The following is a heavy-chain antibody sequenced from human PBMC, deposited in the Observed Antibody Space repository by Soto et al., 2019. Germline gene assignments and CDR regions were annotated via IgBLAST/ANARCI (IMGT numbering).Heavy chain of an antibody. CDR2: ITSNGGNT. V-gene: IGHV3-64*01. CDR1: GFTFSSYA. J-gene: IGHJ6*02. CDR3: ARRIPFGYGMDV. Sequence: EVQLVESGGGLVQPGGSLRLSCAASGFTFSSYAMHWVRQAPGKGLEYFSAITSNGGNTDYASSVKGRFTISRDNSKNTLYLQMGSLRAEDMAVYYCARRIPFGYGMDVWGQGTTLTVSS. D-gene: IGHD2-21*01.